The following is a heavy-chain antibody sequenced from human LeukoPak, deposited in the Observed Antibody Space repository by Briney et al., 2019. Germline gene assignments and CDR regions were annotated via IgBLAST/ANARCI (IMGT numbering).Heavy chain of an antibody. Sequence: PSETLSFTCTVSGASISSGSYYWGWIRQPPGKGLEWIGSIYYSGSTYYNPSLKSRVTISVDTSKNQFSLKLSSVTAADTAVYYCARHGANWNRKGAFDIWGQGTMVTVSS. D-gene: IGHD1-20*01. CDR2: IYYSGST. CDR1: GASISSGSYY. CDR3: ARHGANWNRKGAFDI. J-gene: IGHJ3*02. V-gene: IGHV4-39*01.